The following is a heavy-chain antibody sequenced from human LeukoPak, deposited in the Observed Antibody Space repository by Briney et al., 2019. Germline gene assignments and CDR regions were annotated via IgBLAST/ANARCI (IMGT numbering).Heavy chain of an antibody. J-gene: IGHJ4*02. CDR2: ISGSATEP. CDR3: AKLPVSYSSGWSNFDY. Sequence: GGSLRLSCAASGFRFNNYAMSWVRQAPGKGLEWVSSISGSATEPHYADSVKGRFTISRDNSKNTLYLQMNSLRAEDTAIYYCAKLPVSYSSGWSNFDYWGQGTLVTVSS. V-gene: IGHV3-23*01. D-gene: IGHD6-19*01. CDR1: GFRFNNYA.